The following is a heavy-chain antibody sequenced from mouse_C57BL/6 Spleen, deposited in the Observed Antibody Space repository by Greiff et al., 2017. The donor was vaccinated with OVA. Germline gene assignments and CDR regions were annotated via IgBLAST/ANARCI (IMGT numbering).Heavy chain of an antibody. CDR2: IYPGSGST. CDR1: GYTFTSYW. Sequence: QVQLQQPGAELVKPGASVKMSCKASGYTFTSYWITWVKQRPGQGLEWIGDIYPGSGSTNYNEKFKSKATLTVVTSSSTAYMQLSSLTSEDSAVYYCARDYGSEDNWGQGTTLTVSS. V-gene: IGHV1-55*01. CDR3: ARDYGSEDN. D-gene: IGHD1-1*01. J-gene: IGHJ2*01.